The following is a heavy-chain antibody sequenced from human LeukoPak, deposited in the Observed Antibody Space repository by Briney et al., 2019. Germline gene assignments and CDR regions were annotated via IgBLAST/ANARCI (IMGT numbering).Heavy chain of an antibody. Sequence: ASVKVSCKASGGTFNSYAISWVRQAPGQGLEWMGGIIPIFGTANYAQKFQGRVTITTDESTSTAYMELSSLRSEDTAVYYCARVSEDGYNSYYFDYWGRGTLVTVSS. D-gene: IGHD5-24*01. CDR2: IIPIFGTA. V-gene: IGHV1-69*05. CDR3: ARVSEDGYNSYYFDY. CDR1: GGTFNSYA. J-gene: IGHJ4*02.